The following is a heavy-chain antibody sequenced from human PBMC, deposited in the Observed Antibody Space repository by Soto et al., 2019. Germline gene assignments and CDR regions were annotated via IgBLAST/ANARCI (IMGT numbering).Heavy chain of an antibody. CDR3: TRDASRDSSARGWFDP. CDR1: GFTFRSFT. D-gene: IGHD6-13*01. V-gene: IGHV3-21*01. CDR2: ISSNSAYI. J-gene: IGHJ5*02. Sequence: GSLRLSCAASGFTFRSFTMNWVRQAPGKGLEWVSTISSNSAYIYYTDALRGRFTISRDNARNSLHLQMNSLRAEDAAVYYCTRDASRDSSARGWFDPWGPGTLVTVSS.